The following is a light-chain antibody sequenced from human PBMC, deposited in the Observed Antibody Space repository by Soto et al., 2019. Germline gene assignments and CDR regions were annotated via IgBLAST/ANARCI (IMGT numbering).Light chain of an antibody. J-gene: IGKJ1*01. CDR1: QSIRNF. Sequence: VSLYKGERATLSCRASQSIRNFLAWYQQKPGQAPRLLIYDASNRATGIPPRFSGSGSGTDFTLAISGLEPEDSAIYYCQQRYNWPWTFGQG. CDR2: DAS. V-gene: IGKV3-11*01. CDR3: QQRYNWPWT.